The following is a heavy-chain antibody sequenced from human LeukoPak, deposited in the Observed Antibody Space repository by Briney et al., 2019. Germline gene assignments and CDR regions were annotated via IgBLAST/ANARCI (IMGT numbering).Heavy chain of an antibody. J-gene: IGHJ6*02. Sequence: PGGSLRLSCAASGFTFSNYWMTWVRQAPGKGLEWVANIKQDGSEKYYVDSVEGRFTISRDNAKNSLYLQMNSLRAEDTAVYYCARVRYDFWSGYYFDYYYGMDVWGQGTTVTVSS. D-gene: IGHD3-3*01. CDR1: GFTFSNYW. V-gene: IGHV3-7*03. CDR3: ARVRYDFWSGYYFDYYYGMDV. CDR2: IKQDGSEK.